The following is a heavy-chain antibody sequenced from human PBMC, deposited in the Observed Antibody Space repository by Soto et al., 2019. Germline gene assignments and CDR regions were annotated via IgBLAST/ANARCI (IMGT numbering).Heavy chain of an antibody. V-gene: IGHV1-69*01. D-gene: IGHD6-13*01. CDR2: IVPIRRAA. CDR1: GGTFSSYR. Sequence: QVQLVQSGAEVKKTGSSVRVSCKASGGTFSSYRLNWLRQAPGHGLEWVGGIVPIRRAAEYAQGFQGRVTMPADETTRTLYMELRSLKSQDTAVYYCVRDSGAKLSSSWGQGTRVTVSS. J-gene: IGHJ4*02. CDR3: VRDSGAKLSSS.